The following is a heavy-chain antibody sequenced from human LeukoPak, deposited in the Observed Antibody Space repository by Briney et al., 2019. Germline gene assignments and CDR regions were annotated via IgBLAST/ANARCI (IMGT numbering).Heavy chain of an antibody. CDR3: AKAGTQQWLVYVGVS. J-gene: IGHJ4*02. CDR1: GFTFSSYS. V-gene: IGHV3-48*01. CDR2: ISSSSGTI. Sequence: GGSLRLSCAASGFTFSSYSMNWVRQAPGKGLEWVSYISSSSGTIYYADSVKGRFTISRDNAKNSLYLQMNSLRPEDTAVYYCAKAGTQQWLVYVGVSWGQGTRVTVSS. D-gene: IGHD6-19*01.